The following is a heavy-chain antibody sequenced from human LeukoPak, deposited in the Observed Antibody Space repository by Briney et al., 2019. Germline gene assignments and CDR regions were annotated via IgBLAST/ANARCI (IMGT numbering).Heavy chain of an antibody. J-gene: IGHJ4*02. D-gene: IGHD5-18*01. Sequence: GWSLRLSCAASGFTFSTYVIHWVRQAPGKGLEWVALIWHDGSNKYYGDSVKDRFAISRDNSKNTLYLQMDSLRDEDTAVYYCARDRGYTYGHPLDYWGQGTLVTVSS. CDR3: ARDRGYTYGHPLDY. CDR2: IWHDGSNK. V-gene: IGHV3-33*01. CDR1: GFTFSTYV.